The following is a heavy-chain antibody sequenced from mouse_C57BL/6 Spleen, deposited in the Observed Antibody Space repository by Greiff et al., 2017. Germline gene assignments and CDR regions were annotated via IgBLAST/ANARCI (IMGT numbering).Heavy chain of an antibody. CDR3: ARILRPGYAMDY. J-gene: IGHJ4*01. CDR2: IRNKANGYTT. V-gene: IGHV7-3*01. CDR1: GFTFTDYY. Sequence: EVKLMESGGGLVQPGGSLSLSCAASGFTFTDYYMSWVRQPPGKALEWLGFIRNKANGYTTEYSASVKGRFTISRDNSQSILYLQMNALRAEDSATYYCARILRPGYAMDYWGQGTSVTVSS. D-gene: IGHD2-12*01.